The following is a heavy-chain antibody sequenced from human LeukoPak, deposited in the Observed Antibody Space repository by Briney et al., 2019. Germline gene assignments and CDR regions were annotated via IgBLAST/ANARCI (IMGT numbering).Heavy chain of an antibody. CDR1: GYTFTSYY. Sequence: VSVKVSCKASGYTFTSYYMHWVRQAPGQGLEWMGIINPSGGSTSYAQKFQGRVTMTRDMSTSTVYMELSSLRSEDTAVYYCARDPFTMIVDHDAFDIWGQGTMVTVSS. J-gene: IGHJ3*02. D-gene: IGHD3-22*01. CDR2: INPSGGST. CDR3: ARDPFTMIVDHDAFDI. V-gene: IGHV1-46*01.